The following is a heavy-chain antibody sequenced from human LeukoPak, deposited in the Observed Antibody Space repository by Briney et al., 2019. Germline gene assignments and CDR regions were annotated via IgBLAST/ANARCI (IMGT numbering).Heavy chain of an antibody. J-gene: IGHJ5*02. CDR2: INPNSGGT. CDR1: GYTFTGYY. D-gene: IGHD6-13*01. V-gene: IGHV1-2*02. Sequence: GASVKVSCKASGYTFTGYYMHWARQAPGQGLEWMGWINPNSGGTNYAQKFQGRVTMTRDTSISTAYMELSRLRSDDTAVYYCARAARTAAAQRNWFDPWGQGTLVTVSS. CDR3: ARAARTAAAQRNWFDP.